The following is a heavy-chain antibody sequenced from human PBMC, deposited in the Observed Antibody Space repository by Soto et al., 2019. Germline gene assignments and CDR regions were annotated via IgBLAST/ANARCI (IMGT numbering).Heavy chain of an antibody. J-gene: IGHJ4*02. V-gene: IGHV4-34*01. D-gene: IGHD5-18*01. Sequence: PSETLSLTCAVSGGSFNGYYWTWIRQPPGKGLEWIGEINDSGTTNYNPSLKSRVTISVDRFRNQVSLKLSSVTPADTAVFYCARAFGSSYGYAGLDYWGQGTLVTVSS. CDR2: INDSGTT. CDR3: ARAFGSSYGYAGLDY. CDR1: GGSFNGYY.